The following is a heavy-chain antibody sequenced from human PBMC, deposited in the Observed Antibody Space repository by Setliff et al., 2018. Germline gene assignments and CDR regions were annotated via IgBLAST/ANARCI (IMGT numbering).Heavy chain of an antibody. Sequence: LGESLKISCKASEYSFTTYWIGWVRQMPGKGLEWMGIIYPGDSDTRYSPSFQGQVTISADKSINTAYLQWSSLKASDTAMYYCARRNTAMVYGFDIWGQGTMVT. CDR1: EYSFTTYW. V-gene: IGHV5-51*01. CDR2: IYPGDSDT. CDR3: ARRNTAMVYGFDI. D-gene: IGHD5-18*01. J-gene: IGHJ3*02.